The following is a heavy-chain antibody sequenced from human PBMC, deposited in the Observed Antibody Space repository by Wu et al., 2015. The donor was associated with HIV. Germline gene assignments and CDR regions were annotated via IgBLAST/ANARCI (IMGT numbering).Heavy chain of an antibody. CDR3: AKGDSSIYYPVPHY. V-gene: IGHV3-30*02. CDR1: GFIFNNFG. Sequence: QVQLVESGGGVVQPGGSLRLSCAASGFIFNNFGMHWVRQAPGKGLAWMTFIEYDGNKKYYADSVKGRFTISRDNSKNTLYLQMNSLRSEDTAVYYCAKGDSSIYYPVPHYWGQGTLVTVSS. D-gene: IGHD6-19*01. CDR2: IEYDGNKK. J-gene: IGHJ4*02.